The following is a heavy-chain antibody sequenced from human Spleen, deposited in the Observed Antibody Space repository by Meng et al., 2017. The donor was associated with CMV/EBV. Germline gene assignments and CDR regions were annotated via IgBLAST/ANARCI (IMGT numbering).Heavy chain of an antibody. D-gene: IGHD1-1*01. J-gene: IGHJ4*02. V-gene: IGHV4-31*03. CDR2: IYYDGST. CDR1: GASIGSGRYY. Sequence: LTCTVSGASIGSGRYYWSWIRQPPGKGLEWIGYIYYDGSTYSNSSLKSRVTISLDTSKNQFSLRLTSVTAADTAVYYCTRGTTLADSWGQGTLVTVSS. CDR3: TRGTTLADS.